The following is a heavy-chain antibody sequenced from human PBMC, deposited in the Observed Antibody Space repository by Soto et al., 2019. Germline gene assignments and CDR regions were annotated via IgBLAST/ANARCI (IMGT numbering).Heavy chain of an antibody. CDR1: GFTFSTYW. D-gene: IGHD3-22*01. V-gene: IGHV3-74*01. CDR3: AAGGSCYYAN. CDR2: IKTDGTYA. J-gene: IGHJ4*02. Sequence: EVQLVESGGDLVQPGGSLRLSCAASGFTFSTYWMHWVRQAPGKGLLWVSRIKTDGTYATYADSVKGRFTISRDNAKKPLDLQMNSLRVQDAAVYYCAAGGSCYYANWGQGTLVTVSS.